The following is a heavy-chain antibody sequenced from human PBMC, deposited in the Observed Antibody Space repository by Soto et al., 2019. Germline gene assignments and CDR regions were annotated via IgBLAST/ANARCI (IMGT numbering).Heavy chain of an antibody. J-gene: IGHJ6*02. Sequence: EVQLVESGGGLVKPGGSLRLSCAASGFTFSNAWLNWVRQAPGKGLEWVGRIRSKTDGGTTDYSAPVKGRFTISRDDSKHTVYLDMNSLKTEDTAVYYCITNRGDVWGQGTTVTVSS. CDR1: GFTFSNAW. CDR3: ITNRGDV. V-gene: IGHV3-15*07. CDR2: IRSKTDGGTT.